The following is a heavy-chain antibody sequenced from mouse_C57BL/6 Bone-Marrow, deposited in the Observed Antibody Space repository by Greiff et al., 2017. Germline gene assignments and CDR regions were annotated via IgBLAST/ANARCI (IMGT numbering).Heavy chain of an antibody. CDR2: IAPSDSYT. J-gene: IGHJ3*01. Sequence: QVQLQQPGAELVRPGTSVKLSCKASGYTFTSYWMHWVKQSPGQGLEWIGVIAPSDSYTNYNHKFKGKATLTVDTSSRTAYMQLSSLTYADSAVYYCARYSSWFAYWGQGTLVTVSA. CDR1: GYTFTSYW. CDR3: ARYSSWFAY. V-gene: IGHV1-59*01.